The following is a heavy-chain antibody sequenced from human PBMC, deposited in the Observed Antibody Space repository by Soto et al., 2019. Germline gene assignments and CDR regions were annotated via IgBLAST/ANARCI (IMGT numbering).Heavy chain of an antibody. J-gene: IGHJ4*02. CDR3: VTVNLVGAAYYFDY. CDR2: VYYSGTT. Sequence: SETLSLTCTVPGGSIRNGDYYWGWIRQPPGKGLEWIGYVYYSGTTYSHPSLNSRVSISVDTSENQLSLRLTSVTAADTAVYYCVTVNLVGAAYYFDYWGPGTLVTVSS. D-gene: IGHD1-26*01. CDR1: GGSIRNGDYY. V-gene: IGHV4-30-4*01.